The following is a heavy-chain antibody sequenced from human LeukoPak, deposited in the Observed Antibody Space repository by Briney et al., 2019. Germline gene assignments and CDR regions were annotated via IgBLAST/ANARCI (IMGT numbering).Heavy chain of an antibody. J-gene: IGHJ4*02. Sequence: GGSLRLSCAASGFDFSDFYMHWVRQASGRGLEWVGLIRTKPNSYTTVYAASVKGRFTISRDDSKNTAYLQTNSLKAEDTAVYYCTRQHCSGGTCSYVDYWGQGTLVTVSS. CDR3: TRQHCSGGTCSYVDY. V-gene: IGHV3-73*01. CDR1: GFDFSDFY. D-gene: IGHD2-15*01. CDR2: IRTKPNSYTT.